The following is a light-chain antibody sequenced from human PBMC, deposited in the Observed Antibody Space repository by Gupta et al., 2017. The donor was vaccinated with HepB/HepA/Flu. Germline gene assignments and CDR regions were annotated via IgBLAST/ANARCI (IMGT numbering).Light chain of an antibody. J-gene: IGKJ4*01. CDR1: QIVSNF. CDR3: LQYGASPLT. V-gene: IGKV3-20*01. Sequence: EIVLTQSPGTLSLSPGERASLSCRASQIVSNFLAWYQQKPGQAPRLLINRASNRAPGIPARFSGSGSGTDFTLTISRLEPEDFAVYYCLQYGASPLTFGGGTKVEIK. CDR2: RAS.